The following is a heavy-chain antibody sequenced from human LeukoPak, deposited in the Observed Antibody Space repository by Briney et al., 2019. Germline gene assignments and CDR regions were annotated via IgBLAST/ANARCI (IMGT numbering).Heavy chain of an antibody. CDR2: INPNGGST. J-gene: IGHJ4*02. CDR3: ARASGSYSYFDY. V-gene: IGHV1-46*01. Sequence: GASVKVSCKASGYTFTNYYIHWVRQAPGQGLEWMAIINPNGGSTSYAQKFQGGLTMTRDTSTTTVYMDLSSLRSEDTAVYYCARASGSYSYFDYWGQGTLVTVSS. D-gene: IGHD1-26*01. CDR1: GYTFTNYY.